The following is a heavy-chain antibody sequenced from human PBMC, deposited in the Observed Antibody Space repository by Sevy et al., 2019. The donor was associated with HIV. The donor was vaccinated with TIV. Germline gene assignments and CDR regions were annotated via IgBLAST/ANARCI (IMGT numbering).Heavy chain of an antibody. CDR2: ISGSGGST. Sequence: GGSLRLSCAASGFTFSSYAMSWVRQAPGKGLEWVSAISGSGGSTYYADSVKGRFTISSDNSKNTLYLQMNSLRAEDTAVYYCAKVRRFPFAYFDYWGQGTLVTVSS. D-gene: IGHD3-16*01. CDR1: GFTFSSYA. J-gene: IGHJ4*02. V-gene: IGHV3-23*01. CDR3: AKVRRFPFAYFDY.